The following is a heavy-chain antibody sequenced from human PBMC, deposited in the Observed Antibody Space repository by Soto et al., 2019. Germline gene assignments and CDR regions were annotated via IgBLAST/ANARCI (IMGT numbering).Heavy chain of an antibody. D-gene: IGHD2-21*01. Sequence: SQTHPLTYTVSGGSISNYYWSWIRQPPGKGLEWIGYIYYSGSTNYNPSLKSRVTISVDTSKNQFSLKLSSVTAADTAVYYCARYDPAIPFDYWGQGTLVTVSS. V-gene: IGHV4-59*08. CDR2: IYYSGST. CDR3: ARYDPAIPFDY. CDR1: GGSISNYY. J-gene: IGHJ4*02.